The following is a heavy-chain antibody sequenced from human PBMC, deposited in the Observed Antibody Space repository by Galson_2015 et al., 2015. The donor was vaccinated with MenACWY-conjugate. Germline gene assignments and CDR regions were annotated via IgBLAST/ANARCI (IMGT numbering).Heavy chain of an antibody. V-gene: IGHV3-23*01. Sequence: SLRLSCAVSGFTFRNYWMTWDRQAPGKGLEWVSEISKSGDSTNYADPVKGRFTISRDNSRNTLFLQMNSLRAEDTAVYYCAKGSWEDSWGQGTLVTVSS. J-gene: IGHJ4*02. CDR3: AKGSWEDS. CDR1: GFTFRNYW. D-gene: IGHD1-26*01. CDR2: ISKSGDST.